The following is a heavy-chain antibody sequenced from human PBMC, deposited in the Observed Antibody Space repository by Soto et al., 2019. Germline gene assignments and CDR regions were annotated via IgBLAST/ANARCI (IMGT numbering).Heavy chain of an antibody. CDR1: GYQFSNYG. Sequence: QVQLVQSGAEVKKPGASVKVSCKASGYQFSNYGINWVRQAPGQGPEWMGWINDYNGNTKYAQKFQGRVTMTTQTSTRTAYMEFKGLTTDDTAGYYCAREPYGYCTNGVCYMDYWGQGTLVTVSS. J-gene: IGHJ4*02. CDR3: AREPYGYCTNGVCYMDY. V-gene: IGHV1-18*01. D-gene: IGHD2-8*01. CDR2: INDYNGNT.